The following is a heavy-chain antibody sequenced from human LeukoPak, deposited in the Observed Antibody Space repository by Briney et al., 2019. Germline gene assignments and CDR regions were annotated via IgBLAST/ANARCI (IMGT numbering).Heavy chain of an antibody. Sequence: SETLSLTCTVSGGSISSYYWSWIRQPAGKGLEWIGRIYTSGSTNYNPSLKSRVTMSVDTSKDQFSLKLSSVTAADTAVYYCARHKYSSGWPPEGAFDIWGQGTMVTVSS. CDR2: IYTSGST. CDR1: GGSISSYY. D-gene: IGHD6-19*01. CDR3: ARHKYSSGWPPEGAFDI. J-gene: IGHJ3*02. V-gene: IGHV4-4*07.